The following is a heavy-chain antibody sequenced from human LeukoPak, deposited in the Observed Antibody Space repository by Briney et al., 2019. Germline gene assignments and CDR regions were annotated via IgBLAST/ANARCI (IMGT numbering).Heavy chain of an antibody. Sequence: PGGSLRLSCAASGFTFSSYDIHWVRQAPGKGLEWVAFIRYDGSNKYYADSVKGRFTISRDNSKNTLYLQMNSLRAEDTAVYYCAKDLGGAAAGVFDPWGQGTLVTVSS. D-gene: IGHD6-13*01. CDR2: IRYDGSNK. J-gene: IGHJ5*02. CDR1: GFTFSSYD. V-gene: IGHV3-30*02. CDR3: AKDLGGAAAGVFDP.